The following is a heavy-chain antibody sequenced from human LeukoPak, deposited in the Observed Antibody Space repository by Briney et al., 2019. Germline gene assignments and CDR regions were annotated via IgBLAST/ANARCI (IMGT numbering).Heavy chain of an antibody. CDR2: IYHSGST. J-gene: IGHJ6*03. Sequence: PSETLSLTCTVSGYSISSGYYWGWIRQPPGKGLEWIGSIYHSGSTYYNPSLKSRVTISVDTSKNQFSLKLSSVTAADTAVYYCARGSYRYTPPLYCYYYMDVWGKGTTVTVSS. CDR1: GYSISSGYY. CDR3: ARGSYRYTPPLYCYYYMDV. V-gene: IGHV4-38-2*02. D-gene: IGHD3-16*02.